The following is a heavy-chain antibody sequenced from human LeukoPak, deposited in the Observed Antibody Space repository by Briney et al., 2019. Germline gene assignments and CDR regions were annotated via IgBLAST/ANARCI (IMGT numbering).Heavy chain of an antibody. CDR3: AKWGLIAAAGTGWFDP. J-gene: IGHJ5*02. V-gene: IGHV1-18*01. CDR2: ISAYNGNT. Sequence: ASVKVSCKASGYTFTSYGINWVRQAPGQGLEWMGWISAYNGNTNYAQKLQGRVTMTTDTSTSTAYMELRSLRSDDTAVYYCAKWGLIAAAGTGWFDPWGQGTLVTVSS. CDR1: GYTFTSYG. D-gene: IGHD6-13*01.